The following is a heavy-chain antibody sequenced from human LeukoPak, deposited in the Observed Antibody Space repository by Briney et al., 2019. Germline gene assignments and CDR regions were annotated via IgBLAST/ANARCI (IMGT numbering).Heavy chain of an antibody. J-gene: IGHJ6*03. V-gene: IGHV3-23*01. Sequence: PGVSLRLSCAASGFTFSSYAMSWARQAPGRGREGGSAISGRGGSTYYADSGKGLFTISRANSKNTLYLQMKSLRAEDTAVYYRARNGLVAEGARTYAYYYMDVWGNGTTVTISS. CDR2: ISGRGGST. D-gene: IGHD2-2*01. CDR3: ARNGLVAEGARTYAYYYMDV. CDR1: GFTFSSYA.